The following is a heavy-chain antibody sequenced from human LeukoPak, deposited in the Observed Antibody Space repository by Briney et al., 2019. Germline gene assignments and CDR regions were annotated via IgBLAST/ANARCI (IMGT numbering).Heavy chain of an antibody. V-gene: IGHV4-59*08. D-gene: IGHD4-23*01. CDR2: IYYSGST. CDR1: GGSISSYY. J-gene: IGHJ4*02. CDR3: ARHADYGGYLDY. Sequence: QSSETLSLTCTVSGGSISSYYWSWIRQPPGKGLEWIGYIYYSGSTNYNPSLKSRVTVSVDTSKSQFSLRLTSVTAADTAVYYCARHADYGGYLDYWGQGTLVTVSS.